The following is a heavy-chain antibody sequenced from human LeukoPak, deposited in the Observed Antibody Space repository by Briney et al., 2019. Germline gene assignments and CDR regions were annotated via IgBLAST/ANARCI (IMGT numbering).Heavy chain of an antibody. CDR3: ARALMSPISI. D-gene: IGHD3-10*02. CDR1: GFTFSSYW. Sequence: GSLRLSCAASGFTFSSYWMSWVRQAPGKGLEWIGEINHSGSTNYNPSLKSRVTISVDTSKNQFSLKLSSVTAADTAVYYCARALMSPISIWGQGTMVTVSS. CDR2: INHSGST. V-gene: IGHV4-34*01. J-gene: IGHJ3*02.